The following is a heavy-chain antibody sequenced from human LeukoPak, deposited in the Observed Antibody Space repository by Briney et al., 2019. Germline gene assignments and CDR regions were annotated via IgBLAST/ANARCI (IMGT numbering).Heavy chain of an antibody. V-gene: IGHV4-38-2*02. CDR3: TSPWFDP. Sequence: PSETLSLTCTVSGYSLNSIYYWGWIRQPPGKGLEWIGSIYHSGSTYYNPSLKSRVTISVDASKNQFSLKLSSVTAADTAVYYCTSPWFDPWGQGTLVTVSS. CDR1: GYSLNSIYY. J-gene: IGHJ5*02. CDR2: IYHSGST.